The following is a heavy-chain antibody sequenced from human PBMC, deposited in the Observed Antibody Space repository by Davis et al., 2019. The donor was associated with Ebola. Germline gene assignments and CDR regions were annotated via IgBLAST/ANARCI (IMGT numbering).Heavy chain of an antibody. J-gene: IGHJ4*02. CDR1: RYTFISYY. D-gene: IGHD7-27*01. Sequence: SVNVSCKASRYTFISYYMHWVRQHPGQGLEWMGIINPSCGRTIYAQKFQGRVTMTRETSTSTAYMELRRLRSEDTAVYSCARDLGLPGDYWGQGTLVTVSS. V-gene: IGHV1-46*01. CDR2: INPSCGRT. CDR3: ARDLGLPGDY.